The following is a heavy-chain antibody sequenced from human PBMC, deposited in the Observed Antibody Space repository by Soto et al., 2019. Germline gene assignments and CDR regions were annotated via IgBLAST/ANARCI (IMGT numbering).Heavy chain of an antibody. CDR3: ARTRSFTLGFYYDGMDV. CDR2: IYPGDSDT. CDR1: GYSFTSYW. J-gene: IGHJ6*02. D-gene: IGHD6-6*01. Sequence: GESLKISCKGSGYSFTSYWIGWVRQMPGRGLEWMGIIYPGDSDTRYSPSFQGQVTISADKSISTAYLQWSSLKASDTALYYCARTRSFTLGFYYDGMDVWGQGTTVTVSS. V-gene: IGHV5-51*01.